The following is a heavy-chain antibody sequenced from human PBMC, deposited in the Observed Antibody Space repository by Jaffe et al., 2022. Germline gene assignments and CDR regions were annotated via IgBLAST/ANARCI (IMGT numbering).Heavy chain of an antibody. J-gene: IGHJ3*02. CDR1: GYTFTGYY. Sequence: QVQLVQSGAEVKKPGASVKVSCKASGYTFTGYYMHWVRQAPGQGLEWMGRINPNSGGTNYAQKFQGRVTMTRDTSISTAYMELSRLRSDDTAVYYCARRDPLTNYDFWSGYSIVAFDIWGQGTMVTVSS. CDR3: ARRDPLTNYDFWSGYSIVAFDI. V-gene: IGHV1-2*06. CDR2: INPNSGGT. D-gene: IGHD3-3*01.